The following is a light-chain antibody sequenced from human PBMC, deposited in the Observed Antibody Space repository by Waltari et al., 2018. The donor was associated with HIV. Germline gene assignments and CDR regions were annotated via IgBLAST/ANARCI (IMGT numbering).Light chain of an antibody. CDR2: TNN. J-gene: IGLJ3*02. V-gene: IGLV1-44*01. Sequence: QSVLTQPPSASGTPGQRVTISCSGSSSNIGSNTVNWYHQLPGTAHKLLIYTNNSRPSGVPDRVSGSKSGTSASLAISGLQSEDKADYYCAAWDDSLNGWVFGGGTKLTVL. CDR1: SSNIGSNT. CDR3: AAWDDSLNGWV.